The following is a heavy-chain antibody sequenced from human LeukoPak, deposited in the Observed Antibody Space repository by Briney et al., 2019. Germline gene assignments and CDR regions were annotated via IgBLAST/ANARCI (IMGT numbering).Heavy chain of an antibody. CDR3: ARGRERDYDFWSGYPDRYDAFDI. Sequence: PSETLSLTCTVSAGSISSGDYYWSWIRQHPGKGLEWIGYIYYSGSTYYNPSLKSRVTISVDTSKNQFSLKLSSVTAADTAVYYCARGRERDYDFWSGYPDRYDAFDIWGQGTMVTVSS. J-gene: IGHJ3*02. CDR2: IYYSGST. V-gene: IGHV4-31*03. D-gene: IGHD3-3*01. CDR1: AGSISSGDYY.